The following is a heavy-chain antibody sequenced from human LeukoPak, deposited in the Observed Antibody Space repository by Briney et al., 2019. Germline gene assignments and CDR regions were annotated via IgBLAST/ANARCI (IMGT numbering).Heavy chain of an antibody. V-gene: IGHV1-2*02. Sequence: GASVTVSCKTSGYTFIAFYMHWVRQAPGQGPEWMGWINPDSGGSEYGQKFQGRVTFTSDTSSTTIYMEVRSLKSDDTAVYYCARDMTGGIWARATSFDHWGQGTLVTVSS. J-gene: IGHJ4*02. D-gene: IGHD1-14*01. CDR1: GYTFIAFY. CDR2: INPDSGGS. CDR3: ARDMTGGIWARATSFDH.